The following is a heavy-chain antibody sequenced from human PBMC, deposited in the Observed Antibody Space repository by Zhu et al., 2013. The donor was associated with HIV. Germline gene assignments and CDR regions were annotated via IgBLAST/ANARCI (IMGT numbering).Heavy chain of an antibody. V-gene: IGHV1-2*02. CDR1: GYTFTGYY. D-gene: IGHD6-6*01. J-gene: IGHJ6*02. CDR3: ARGGVAARRGATYYYGMDV. CDR2: INPNTGGT. Sequence: QVQLVQSGAEVKKPGASVKVSCKASGYTFTGYYMHWVRQAPGQGLEWMGWINPNTGGTNYAQKFQGRVTMTRDTSIRTAHMELSRLRSDDTALYYCARGGVAARRGATYYYGMDVWGQGTTVTGLL.